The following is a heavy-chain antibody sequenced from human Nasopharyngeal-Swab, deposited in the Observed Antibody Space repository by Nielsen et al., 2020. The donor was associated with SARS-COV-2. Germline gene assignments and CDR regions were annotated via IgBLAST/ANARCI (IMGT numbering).Heavy chain of an antibody. CDR3: ARATPTYSGGDFDY. V-gene: IGHV3-30*04. D-gene: IGHD2-15*01. Sequence: GESLKISCAASGFTFSSYAMHWVRQAPGKGLEWVAVISYDGSNKYYADSVKGRFTISRDNSKNTLYLQMNSLRAEDTAVYYCARATPTYSGGDFDYWGQGNLVTVSS. CDR2: ISYDGSNK. CDR1: GFTFSSYA. J-gene: IGHJ4*02.